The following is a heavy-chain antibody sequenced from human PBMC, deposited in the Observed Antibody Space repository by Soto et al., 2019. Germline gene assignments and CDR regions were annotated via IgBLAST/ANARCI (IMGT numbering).Heavy chain of an antibody. J-gene: IGHJ4*02. CDR1: GFTFSSYA. CDR2: ISGSGGST. CDR3: VTEGLDCSGGSCRDY. Sequence: EVQLLESGGDLVQPGGSLTLSCAAAGFTFSSYAMSWVRQAPGKGLEWVSAISGSGGSTYYADSVKGRFTISRDNSKNTLYLQMNSLRAEDTAVYYCVTEGLDCSGGSCRDYWGQGTLVTVSS. D-gene: IGHD2-15*01. V-gene: IGHV3-23*01.